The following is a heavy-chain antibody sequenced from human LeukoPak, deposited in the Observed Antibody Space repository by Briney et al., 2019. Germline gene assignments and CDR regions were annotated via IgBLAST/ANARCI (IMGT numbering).Heavy chain of an antibody. J-gene: IGHJ4*02. CDR3: ARAYYDFWSGYSTRY. CDR2: MSPNSGNT. Sequence: ASVKVSCKASGYTFTSYDINWVRQATGQGLEWMGWMSPNSGNTGYAQKFQGRVTMTRNTSISTAYMELSSLRSEDTAVYYCARAYYDFWSGYSTRYWGQGTLVTVSS. D-gene: IGHD3-3*01. CDR1: GYTFTSYD. V-gene: IGHV1-8*01.